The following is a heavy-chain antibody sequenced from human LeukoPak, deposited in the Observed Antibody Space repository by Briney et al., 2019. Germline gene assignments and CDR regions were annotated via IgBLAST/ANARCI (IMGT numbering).Heavy chain of an antibody. J-gene: IGHJ6*03. CDR1: GGSISSYY. CDR3: ARIGYYYDSSGYTGRYYYYYYMDV. V-gene: IGHV4-4*07. Sequence: SGTLSLTCTVSGGSISSYYWSWIRQPAGKGLEWIGRIYTSGSTNYNPSLKSRVTISVDKPKNQFSLKLSSVTAADTAVYYCARIGYYYDSSGYTGRYYYYYYMDVWGKGTTVTVSS. D-gene: IGHD3-22*01. CDR2: IYTSGST.